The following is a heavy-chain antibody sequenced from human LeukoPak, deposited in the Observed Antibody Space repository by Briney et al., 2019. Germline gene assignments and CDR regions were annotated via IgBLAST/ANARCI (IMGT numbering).Heavy chain of an antibody. V-gene: IGHV1-69*04. CDR1: GGTFSSYA. CDR3: ARPGNYGPYFDY. CDR2: IIPILGIA. Sequence: GASVKVSCKASGGTFSSYAISWVRQAPGQGLEWMGRIIPILGIANYAQKFQGRVTITAGKSTSTAYMELSSLRSEDTAVYYCARPGNYGPYFDYWGQGTLVTVSS. D-gene: IGHD3-10*01. J-gene: IGHJ4*02.